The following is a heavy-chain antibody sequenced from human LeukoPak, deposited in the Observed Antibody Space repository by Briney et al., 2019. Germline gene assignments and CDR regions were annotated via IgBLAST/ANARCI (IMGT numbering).Heavy chain of an antibody. CDR1: GGSISSGGYY. V-gene: IGHV4-31*03. CDR3: ARGEWLLLLGFDP. J-gene: IGHJ5*02. CDR2: IYYSGST. Sequence: SETLSLTCTVSGGSISSGGYYWSWIRQHPGEGLEWIGYIYYSGSTYYNPSLKSRVTISVDTSKNQFSLKLSSVTAADTAVYYCARGEWLLLLGFDPWGQGTLVTVSS. D-gene: IGHD3-22*01.